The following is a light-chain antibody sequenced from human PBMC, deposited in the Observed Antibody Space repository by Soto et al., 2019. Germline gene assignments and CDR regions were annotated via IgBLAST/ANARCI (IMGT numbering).Light chain of an antibody. CDR1: TIDVGGYNY. J-gene: IGLJ1*01. CDR3: LSKTSTISYV. Sequence: ALAQPASVSGSPGQSIAISCTLTTIDVGGYNYVSWYQQHPGKVPKLLIHEVSNRPSGVSNRFSGSKSGNTASLTISGLQAEDEADYYCLSKTSTISYVFGTGTKVTVL. V-gene: IGLV2-14*01. CDR2: EVS.